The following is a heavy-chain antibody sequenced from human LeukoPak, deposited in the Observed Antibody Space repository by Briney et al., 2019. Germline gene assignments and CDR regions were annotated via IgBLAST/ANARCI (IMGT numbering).Heavy chain of an antibody. CDR2: ISVYSGNT. Sequence: ASVNVSCKASGYTFSSYGISWVRQAPGQGLEWMGWISVYSGNTNYAQRFQDRVTMTTDTSTTTAYMELRSLRSDDTAMYYCARDANGVLGDYWGQGTLVTVSS. CDR1: GYTFSSYG. V-gene: IGHV1-18*01. J-gene: IGHJ4*02. CDR3: ARDANGVLGDY. D-gene: IGHD2-8*01.